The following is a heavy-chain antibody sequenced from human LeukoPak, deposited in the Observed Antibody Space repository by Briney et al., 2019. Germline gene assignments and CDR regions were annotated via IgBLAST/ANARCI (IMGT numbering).Heavy chain of an antibody. Sequence: PSETLSLTCTVSGGPISSSNYYWAWIRQPPGKGLEWIGSIYYSGSTYYNPSLKSRVTISVDTPKNQFSLKLSSVTAADTAVYYCASSYMVRGVIWEDYWGQGTLVTVSS. CDR1: GGPISSSNYY. J-gene: IGHJ4*02. V-gene: IGHV4-39*01. CDR2: IYYSGST. CDR3: ASSYMVRGVIWEDY. D-gene: IGHD3-10*01.